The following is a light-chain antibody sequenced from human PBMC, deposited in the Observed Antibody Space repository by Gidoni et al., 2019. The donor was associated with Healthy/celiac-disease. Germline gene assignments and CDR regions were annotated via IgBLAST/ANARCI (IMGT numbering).Light chain of an antibody. V-gene: IGKV1-39*01. CDR3: QQSYSTPVIT. J-gene: IGKJ5*01. CDR1: QSISSY. CDR2: AAY. Sequence: DIQMTQSPSYLSASVGERVTITCRASQSISSYVNWYQQKPGKAPKLLIYAAYSLQSGVPSRFSGSGSGTDFTLTMSSLQPEDFATYYCQQSYSTPVITFGQGTRLEIK.